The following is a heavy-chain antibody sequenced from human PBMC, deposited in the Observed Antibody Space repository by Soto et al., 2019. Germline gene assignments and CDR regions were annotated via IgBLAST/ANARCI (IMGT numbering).Heavy chain of an antibody. CDR2: IFSNDDK. D-gene: IGHD6-19*01. V-gene: IGHV2-26*01. CDR3: ARILFGRSVAGGYFYMDV. Sequence: HVTLKESGPVLVKPTETLTLTCTVSGFSLSNGKVGVSWIRQPPGKALEWLAHIFSNDDKSYRTSLKSRLTIPEDTSKSQVVLTMTNVDPVDTATYYCARILFGRSVAGGYFYMDVWGKGTTVTVSS. CDR1: GFSLSNGKVG. J-gene: IGHJ6*03.